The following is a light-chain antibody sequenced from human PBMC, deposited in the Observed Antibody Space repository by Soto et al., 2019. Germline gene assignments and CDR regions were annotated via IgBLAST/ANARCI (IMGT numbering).Light chain of an antibody. CDR1: TSNIGAGYY. V-gene: IGLV1-40*01. CDR2: ANT. CDR3: KSYEIRLSSPV. J-gene: IGLJ2*01. Sequence: QSVLTQPPSVSGSPGQRVTISCAGNTSNIGAGYYVHWYQQYPGTAPRLVIHANTNRPSGVPDRFSGSKSGTSASLAITGLQAEDEADYHCKSYEIRLSSPVFGGGTKLTVL.